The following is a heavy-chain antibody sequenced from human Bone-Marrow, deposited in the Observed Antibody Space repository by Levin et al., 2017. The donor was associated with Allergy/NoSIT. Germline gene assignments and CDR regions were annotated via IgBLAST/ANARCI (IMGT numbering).Heavy chain of an antibody. D-gene: IGHD2-2*01. Sequence: SVKVSCKASGGTFSSHGISWVRQAPGQGLEWMGGIIPIFYSANYAQNFHGRLTITADESTSTAYMELSSLRSEDTALYYCATTGIASAANYFAYWGQGTLVTVSS. CDR2: IIPIFYSA. J-gene: IGHJ4*02. V-gene: IGHV1-69*13. CDR3: ATTGIASAANYFAY. CDR1: GGTFSSHG.